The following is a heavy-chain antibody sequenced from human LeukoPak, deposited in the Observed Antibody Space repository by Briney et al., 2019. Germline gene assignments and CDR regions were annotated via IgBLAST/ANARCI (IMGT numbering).Heavy chain of an antibody. CDR3: ARSGYYNGYDY. Sequence: LGGSLTLSCVASGFTLSGHWMHWVRQVPGKGLMGVSRISSDGSITTYADSVKGRFTISRDIARNTLYLQMNSLTADDTALYYCARSGYYNGYDYWGQGTLVTVSS. CDR1: GFTLSGHW. D-gene: IGHD3-10*01. J-gene: IGHJ4*02. CDR2: ISSDGSIT. V-gene: IGHV3-74*03.